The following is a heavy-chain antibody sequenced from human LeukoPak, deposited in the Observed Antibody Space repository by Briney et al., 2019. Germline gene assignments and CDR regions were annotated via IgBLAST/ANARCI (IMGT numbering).Heavy chain of an antibody. D-gene: IGHD3-22*01. CDR2: ISAYNGNT. V-gene: IGHV1-18*01. Sequence: GASVKVSCKASGYTFTSYGISWVRQAPGQGLEWIGWISAYNGNTNYAQKLQGRVTMTTDTSTSTAYMELRSLRSDDTAVYYCARAPRYYDSSGYVPYWGQGTMVTVCS. CDR3: ARAPRYYDSSGYVPY. J-gene: IGHJ4*02. CDR1: GYTFTSYG.